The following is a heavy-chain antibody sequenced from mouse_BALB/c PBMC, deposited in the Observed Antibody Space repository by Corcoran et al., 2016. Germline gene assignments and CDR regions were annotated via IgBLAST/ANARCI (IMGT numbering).Heavy chain of an antibody. Sequence: QIQLQQSGPELVMPGASVKISCKASGYTFTDYYINWVKQKPGQGLEWIGWIYPGSGNTKYNEKFKGKATLTVDTSSSTAYMQLSSLTSEDTAVYFCAANWFYAMDYWGQGTSVTVSS. V-gene: IGHV1-84*02. J-gene: IGHJ4*01. CDR3: AANWFYAMDY. CDR1: GYTFTDYY. D-gene: IGHD4-1*01. CDR2: IYPGSGNT.